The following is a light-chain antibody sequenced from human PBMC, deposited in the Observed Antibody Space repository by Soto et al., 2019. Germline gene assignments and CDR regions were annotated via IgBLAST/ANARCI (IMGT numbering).Light chain of an antibody. J-gene: IGLJ1*01. Sequence: QSVLTQPPSASGTPGQRGTISCSGSSSNIGSNTVNWYRQLPRTAPKLLIYNNDQRPSGVPDRFSASKSGTSASLAISGLQSEDEADYYCSAWDDSLNAHYVFGAGTKVTVL. CDR3: SAWDDSLNAHYV. CDR1: SSNIGSNT. CDR2: NND. V-gene: IGLV1-44*01.